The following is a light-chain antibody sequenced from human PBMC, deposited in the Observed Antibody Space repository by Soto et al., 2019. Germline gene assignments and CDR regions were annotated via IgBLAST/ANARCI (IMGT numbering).Light chain of an antibody. J-gene: IGKJ1*01. V-gene: IGKV3-20*01. CDR1: QSVSSNQ. Sequence: EIVLTQSPGTVSLSPGEGASLSCRASQSVSSNQIAWYQQRPGQTPRLLMYGTSSRAPGIPDRFSGSGSGTGFTLTIRRLEPEDFAVYYCQQYSSSRTFGQGTKVDIK. CDR3: QQYSSSRT. CDR2: GTS.